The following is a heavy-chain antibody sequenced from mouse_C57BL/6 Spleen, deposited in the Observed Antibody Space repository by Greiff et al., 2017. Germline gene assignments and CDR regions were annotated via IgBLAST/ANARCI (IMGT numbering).Heavy chain of an antibody. CDR1: GYTFTSYT. CDR3: ARYYGNFPFWYFDV. V-gene: IGHV1-4*01. CDR2: INPSSGYT. Sequence: QVHVKQSGAELARPGASVKMSCEASGYTFTSYTMHWVKQRPGQGLEWIGYINPSSGYTKYNQKFKDKATLTADKSSSTAYMQLSSLTSEDSAVYYCARYYGNFPFWYFDVWGTGTTVTVSS. J-gene: IGHJ1*03. D-gene: IGHD2-1*01.